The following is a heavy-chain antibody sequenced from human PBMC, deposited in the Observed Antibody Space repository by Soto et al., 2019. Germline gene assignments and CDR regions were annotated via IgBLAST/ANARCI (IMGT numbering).Heavy chain of an antibody. CDR1: GGSFSCYY. J-gene: IGHJ4*02. V-gene: IGHV4-34*01. D-gene: IGHD3-16*02. Sequence: PSETLSLTCAVYGGSFSCYYWSWIRQPPGKGLEWIGEINHSGSTNYNPSLKSRVTISVDTPKNQFSLKLSSVTAADTAVYYCARGGXVITFGGVIVTYPPLFDYWGQGTLVTVSS. CDR3: ARGGXVITFGGVIVTYPPLFDY. CDR2: INHSGST.